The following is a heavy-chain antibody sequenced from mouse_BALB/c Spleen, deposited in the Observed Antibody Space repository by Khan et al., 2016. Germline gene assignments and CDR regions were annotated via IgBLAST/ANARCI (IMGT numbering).Heavy chain of an antibody. V-gene: IGHV14-3*02. Sequence: FQLQQSGAELVKPAASLKLSCTASGYNIKDIYIHWVKQRPEKGLERIRRADPANGNTTYDPKFQGKATITADTSSNTAYLQLSSLTSEDTAVYDCRISTINAWGQGTTLTVSS. CDR1: GYNIKDIY. CDR2: ADPANGNT. J-gene: IGHJ2*01. CDR3: RISTINA.